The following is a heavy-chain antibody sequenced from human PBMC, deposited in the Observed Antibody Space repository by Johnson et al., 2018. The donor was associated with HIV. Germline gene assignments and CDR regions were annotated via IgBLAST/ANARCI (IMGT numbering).Heavy chain of an antibody. CDR3: ARYFGVDIYDAFDI. V-gene: IGHV3-20*04. D-gene: IGHD3-3*01. CDR1: GLTFDDYG. J-gene: IGHJ3*02. Sequence: VQLVESGGCVVRPGGSLRLSCAASGLTFDDYGMSWVRQAPGKGLEWVSGISWNGGSTGNADSVKGRFSISRDNAKNSLYLQMNSLRAEDTALYYCARYFGVDIYDAFDIWGQGTMVTVSS. CDR2: ISWNGGST.